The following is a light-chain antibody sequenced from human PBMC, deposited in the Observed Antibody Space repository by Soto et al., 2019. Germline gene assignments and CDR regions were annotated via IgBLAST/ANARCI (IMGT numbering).Light chain of an antibody. CDR3: QQSYSTPWT. J-gene: IGKJ1*01. Sequence: DIQMTQSPSSLSASVGDRVTITLRASQSISSYLNWYQQKPGKAPKLLIYAASSLQSGVPSRFSGSGSGTDFTLTISSLQPEDFATYYCQQSYSTPWTFGQGTKVDI. CDR2: AAS. V-gene: IGKV1-39*01. CDR1: QSISSY.